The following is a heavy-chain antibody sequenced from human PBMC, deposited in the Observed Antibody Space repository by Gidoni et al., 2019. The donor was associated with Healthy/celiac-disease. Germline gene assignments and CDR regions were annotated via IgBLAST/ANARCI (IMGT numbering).Heavy chain of an antibody. CDR2: IDSSGSN. J-gene: IGHJ5*02. CDR1: GGPISSSCYY. V-gene: IGHV4-39*01. CDR3: ARRSYDFWSGYYYFNWFDP. D-gene: IGHD3-3*01. Sequence: QLQLQASGPGLVKPSETLSLTCTVSGGPISSSCYYWGWLRQPPGKGLEWIGSIDSSGSNYYNPSLKSRVTRSGDTSKNQFSLKLSSVTAADTAVYYCARRSYDFWSGYYYFNWFDPWGQGTLVTVSA.